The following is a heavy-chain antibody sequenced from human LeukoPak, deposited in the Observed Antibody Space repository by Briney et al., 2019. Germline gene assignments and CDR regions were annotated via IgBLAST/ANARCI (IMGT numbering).Heavy chain of an antibody. CDR3: AKPIFTYCGGDCSDY. J-gene: IGHJ4*02. Sequence: GGSLRLSCAASGFTFSSYGMSWVRQAPGKGLEWVSSINGGADSTYYADSVKGRFTISRDNTKNTLYLQMNSLRAEDTAVYYCAKPIFTYCGGDCSDYWGQGTLATVSS. V-gene: IGHV3-23*01. D-gene: IGHD2-21*01. CDR2: INGGADST. CDR1: GFTFSSYG.